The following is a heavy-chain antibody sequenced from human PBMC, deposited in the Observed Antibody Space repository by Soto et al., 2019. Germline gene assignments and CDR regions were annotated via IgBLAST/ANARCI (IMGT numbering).Heavy chain of an antibody. D-gene: IGHD2-2*01. V-gene: IGHV4-61*01. Sequence: SETLSLTCTVSGASVSSGNHYWAWIRQPPGKGLEWIGYIYYSGTTNYNPSLKSRVTMSVDTSTNQFSLKLSSVTAADTAVYYCARDLGYCSSTSCYGQVAFDIWGQGTMVTVS. CDR2: IYYSGTT. CDR1: GASVSSGNHY. CDR3: ARDLGYCSSTSCYGQVAFDI. J-gene: IGHJ3*02.